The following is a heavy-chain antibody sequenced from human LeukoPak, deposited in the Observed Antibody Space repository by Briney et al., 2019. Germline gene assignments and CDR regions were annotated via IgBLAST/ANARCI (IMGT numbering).Heavy chain of an antibody. J-gene: IGHJ5*02. D-gene: IGHD2-8*02. CDR3: ARELRLLVWGTQKGRFDP. Sequence: PGGSLRLSCTASGFTFSSYWMTWVRQAPGKGLEWVANVKYDGSEKYYVDSVKGRFTISRDNANNSLYLQMNSRRDEDTAFYYCARELRLLVWGTQKGRFDPWGQGTLVTVSS. V-gene: IGHV3-7*05. CDR2: VKYDGSEK. CDR1: GFTFSSYW.